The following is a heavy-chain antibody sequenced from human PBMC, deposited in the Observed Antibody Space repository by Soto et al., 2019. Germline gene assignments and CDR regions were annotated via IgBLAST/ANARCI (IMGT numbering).Heavy chain of an antibody. CDR2: ISYSGTTI. D-gene: IGHD2-8*02. CDR3: ARPCRYCNGGGPGNWFDP. V-gene: IGHV3-11*01. Sequence: QVQLVESGGGLVKPGGSLRLACATSGFTFTAYDMSWIRQAPGKGRERVSYISYSGTTIYYADSVRGRFAISRDNAEKSLYLHMNSLRAEDTAVYYCARPCRYCNGGGPGNWFDPWGQGTLVTVSS. CDR1: GFTFTAYD. J-gene: IGHJ5*02.